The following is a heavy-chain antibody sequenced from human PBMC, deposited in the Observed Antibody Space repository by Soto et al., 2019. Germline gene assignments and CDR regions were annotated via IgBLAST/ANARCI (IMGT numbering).Heavy chain of an antibody. CDR3: AKIFSYDSGHCIFDS. CDR2: ITGSGDTT. CDR1: GFTFSSYA. V-gene: IGHV3-23*01. D-gene: IGHD3-22*01. J-gene: IGHJ4*02. Sequence: HPGGSLRLSCAASGFTFSSYAMTWVRQAPGKGLEWVSTITGSGDTTYDADSVKGRFTISRDNSKITLYLQMNSLRVEDTAVYYCAKIFSYDSGHCIFDSWGQGTLVTVSS.